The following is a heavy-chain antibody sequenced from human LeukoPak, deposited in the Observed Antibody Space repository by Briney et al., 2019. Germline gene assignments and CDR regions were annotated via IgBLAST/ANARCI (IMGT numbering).Heavy chain of an antibody. CDR1: GFTFWNYA. CDR2: IINTGTAT. CDR3: VKDRAYLRRGFDD. V-gene: IGHV3-23*01. J-gene: IGHJ4*02. D-gene: IGHD2-21*01. Sequence: PGGSLRLSCAASGFTFWNYAVVWVRQAPGKGPERISSIINTGTATYYADSVKGRFTISRDNSMNTLYLQMNTLRVEDTALYYCVKDRAYLRRGFDDWGQGTLVTVSS.